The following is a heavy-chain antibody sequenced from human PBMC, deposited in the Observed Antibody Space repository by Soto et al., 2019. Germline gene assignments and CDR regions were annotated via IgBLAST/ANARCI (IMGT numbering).Heavy chain of an antibody. D-gene: IGHD2-8*01. CDR2: ISYDGSDY. J-gene: IGHJ4*02. V-gene: IGHV3-30*18. Sequence: QVQLVESGGGVVQPGRSLRLSCAASGFTFSNYGMHWVRQAPGKGLEWVAVISYDGSDYYYIDSVKGRFTISRDNSKNTLYLQMNSLRPEDTAVYYCAKDTAPVYGDYLDYWGQGTLVTVSS. CDR3: AKDTAPVYGDYLDY. CDR1: GFTFSNYG.